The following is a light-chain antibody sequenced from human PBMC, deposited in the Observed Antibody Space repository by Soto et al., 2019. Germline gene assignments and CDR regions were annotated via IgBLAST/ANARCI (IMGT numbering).Light chain of an antibody. CDR2: CSN. Sequence: QSVLTQPPSASGTPGQRVTISCSGSGSSIGTNTVNWYRQLPGTAPKLLIYCSNQRPSVVPDRFSGSKSGTSASLAISGLQSEDEAYYYCAAWDGSMNNVLFGGGTQLTVL. CDR3: AAWDGSMNNVL. CDR1: GSSIGTNT. J-gene: IGLJ2*01. V-gene: IGLV1-44*01.